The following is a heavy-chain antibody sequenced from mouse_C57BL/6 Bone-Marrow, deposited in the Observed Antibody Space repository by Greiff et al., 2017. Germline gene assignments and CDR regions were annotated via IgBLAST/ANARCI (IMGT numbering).Heavy chain of an antibody. V-gene: IGHV1-22*01. D-gene: IGHD2-4*01. J-gene: IGHJ3*01. CDR2: INPNNGGT. CDR1: GYTFTDYN. CDR3: ARSGYDYEKGFAY. Sequence: VQLQQSGPELVKPGASVKMSCKASGYTFTDYNMHWVKQSHGKSLEWIGYINPNNGGTSYNQKFKGKATLTVNKSSSTAYMELRSLTSEDSAVYYCARSGYDYEKGFAYWGQGTLVTVSA.